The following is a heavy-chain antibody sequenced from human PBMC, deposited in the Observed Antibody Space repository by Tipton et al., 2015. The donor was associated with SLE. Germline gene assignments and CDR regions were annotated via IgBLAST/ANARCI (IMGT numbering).Heavy chain of an antibody. D-gene: IGHD2/OR15-2a*01. CDR2: INHSGST. Sequence: TLSLTCAVYGGSFSGYYWSWIRQPPGKGLEWIGEINHSGSTNYNPSLKSRVTISVDTSKNQFSLKLSSVTAADTAVYYCARFLSREAFDIWGQGTMVTVSS. CDR3: ARFLSREAFDI. J-gene: IGHJ3*02. V-gene: IGHV4-34*01. CDR1: GGSFSGYY.